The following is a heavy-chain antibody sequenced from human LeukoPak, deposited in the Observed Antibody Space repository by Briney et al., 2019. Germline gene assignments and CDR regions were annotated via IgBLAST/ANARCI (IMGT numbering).Heavy chain of an antibody. V-gene: IGHV1-69*05. CDR3: ARSCSSTSCPFDY. J-gene: IGHJ4*02. CDR2: IIPIFGTA. D-gene: IGHD2-2*01. Sequence: SVKVSCKASGGTFSSYAISWVRQAPGQGLEWMGGIIPIFGTANYAQKFQGRVTITTDESTSTAYMELSSLRSEDTAVYHCARSCSSTSCPFDYWGQGTLVTVSS. CDR1: GGTFSSYA.